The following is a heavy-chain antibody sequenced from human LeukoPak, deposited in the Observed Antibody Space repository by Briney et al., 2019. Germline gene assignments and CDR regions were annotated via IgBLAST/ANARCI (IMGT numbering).Heavy chain of an antibody. J-gene: IGHJ3*02. CDR1: GGSISSYY. CDR3: ARHAYYYDRSGSYEAFDI. V-gene: IGHV4-59*08. D-gene: IGHD3-22*01. Sequence: SETLSLTCTVSGGSISSYYWSWIRQPPGKGLEWIGSMYYSGSTNYKPSLKSRVTISVDTSKNQFSLKLSSVTAADTALYYCARHAYYYDRSGSYEAFDIWGQGTMVTVSS. CDR2: MYYSGST.